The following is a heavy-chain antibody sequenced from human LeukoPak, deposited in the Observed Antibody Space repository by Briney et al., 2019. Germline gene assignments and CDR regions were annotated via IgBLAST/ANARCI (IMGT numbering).Heavy chain of an antibody. D-gene: IGHD3-22*01. J-gene: IGHJ4*02. V-gene: IGHV4-34*01. Sequence: PSETLSLTCAVYGGSFSGYYWSWIRQPPGKGLEWIGEINHSGSTNYNPSLKSRVTISADTSKNQFSLKLTSVTAADTAVYYCALRASGYYLTIDYWGQGTLVTVSS. CDR3: ALRASGYYLTIDY. CDR1: GGSFSGYY. CDR2: INHSGST.